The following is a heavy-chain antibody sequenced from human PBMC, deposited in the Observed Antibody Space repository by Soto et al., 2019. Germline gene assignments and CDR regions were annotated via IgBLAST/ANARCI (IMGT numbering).Heavy chain of an antibody. D-gene: IGHD6-19*01. V-gene: IGHV1-69*05. Sequence: QVQLVQSGAEVKKPGSSVKVSCKASRGTFSSYAISWVRQAPGQGLEWMGGIIPIFGTANYAQKFQGRVTITTDESTSTAYMELSSLSSEDTAVSYCASSVAEYSSDGMDVWGQGTTVTVSS. CDR3: ASSVAEYSSDGMDV. CDR1: RGTFSSYA. CDR2: IIPIFGTA. J-gene: IGHJ6*02.